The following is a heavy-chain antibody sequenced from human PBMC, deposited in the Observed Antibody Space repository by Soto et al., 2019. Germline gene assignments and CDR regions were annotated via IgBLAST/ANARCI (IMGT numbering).Heavy chain of an antibody. CDR2: INAGNGNT. CDR3: ARDRTTVTTYYFDY. Sequence: ASVKVSCKASGYTFTSYAMHWVRQAPGQRLEWMGWINAGNGNTKYSQKSQGRVTITRDTSASTAYMELSSLRSEDTAVYYCARDRTTVTTYYFDYWGQGTLVTVSS. V-gene: IGHV1-3*01. CDR1: GYTFTSYA. J-gene: IGHJ4*02. D-gene: IGHD4-17*01.